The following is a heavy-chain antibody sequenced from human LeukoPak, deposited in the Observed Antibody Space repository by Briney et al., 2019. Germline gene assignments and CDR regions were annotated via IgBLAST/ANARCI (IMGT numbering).Heavy chain of an antibody. V-gene: IGHV3-7*01. D-gene: IGHD6-13*01. J-gene: IGHJ6*04. CDR3: ARVLLAAAAGEMDV. CDR1: GFTFSDYY. CDR2: IKQDGSEK. Sequence: GGSLRLSCAASGFTFSDYYMSWVRQAPGKGLEWVANIKQDGSEKYYADSVKGRFTISRDNTKNSLYLQMNSLRAEDTAVYYCARVLLAAAAGEMDVWGKGTTVTISS.